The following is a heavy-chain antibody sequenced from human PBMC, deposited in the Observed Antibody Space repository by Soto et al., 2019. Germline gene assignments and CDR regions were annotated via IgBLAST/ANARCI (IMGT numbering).Heavy chain of an antibody. V-gene: IGHV4-34*01. Sequence: QVQLQQWGAGLLKPSETLSLTCAVYGGSFSGYYWTWIRQPPGTGLEWIGEINHSGSTNYDPSLKSRVTRSVDTSKNQFSLKLTSVTAADTAVYYCARYNITCRFDYWGQGTLVTVSS. J-gene: IGHJ4*02. CDR3: ARYNITCRFDY. CDR2: INHSGST. CDR1: GGSFSGYY. D-gene: IGHD1-1*01.